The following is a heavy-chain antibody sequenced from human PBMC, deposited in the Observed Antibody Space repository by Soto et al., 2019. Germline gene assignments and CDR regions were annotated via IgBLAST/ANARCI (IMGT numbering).Heavy chain of an antibody. CDR2: ISGSGGST. J-gene: IGHJ6*02. V-gene: IGHV3-23*01. CDR3: ARPDYVFWSGSTDYYYYGMDV. CDR1: GFTFSSYA. D-gene: IGHD3-3*01. Sequence: GESLKISCAASGFTFSSYAMSWVRQAPGKGLEWVSAISGSGGSTYYADSVKGRFTISRDNSKNTLYLQMNSLRAEDTAVYYCARPDYVFWSGSTDYYYYGMDVWGQGTTVTVSS.